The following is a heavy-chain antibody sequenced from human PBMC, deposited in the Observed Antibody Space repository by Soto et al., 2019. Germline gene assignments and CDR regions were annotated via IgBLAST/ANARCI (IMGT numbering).Heavy chain of an antibody. CDR2: ISSDGSST. V-gene: IGHV3-74*01. CDR3: LVVVVTTSRGSFGS. J-gene: IGHJ5*01. CDR1: GFSVSTHW. Sequence: GGSLRLSCAASGFSVSTHWMHWVRQAPGKGLVWVSRISSDGSSTNYADSVKGRFTISRDNAKNTLYLQMNSLRAEDTAVYYCLVVVVTTSRGSFGSWGQGTLVTVSS. D-gene: IGHD2-15*01.